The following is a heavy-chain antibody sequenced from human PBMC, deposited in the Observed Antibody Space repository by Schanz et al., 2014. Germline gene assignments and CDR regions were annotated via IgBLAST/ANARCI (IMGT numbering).Heavy chain of an antibody. J-gene: IGHJ6*02. CDR3: ARRVPYSFGLDV. D-gene: IGHD1-1*01. V-gene: IGHV3-23*04. CDR2: ISASGDST. Sequence: EVQVVESGGGFVQPGGSLRLSCAASGFTFSSYVMNWVRQAPGRGLEWVSFISASGDSTSYADSVKGRFTIYRDNSKNTLYLQMNSLRDEDTAMYYCARRVPYSFGLDVWGQGATVTVSS. CDR1: GFTFSSYV.